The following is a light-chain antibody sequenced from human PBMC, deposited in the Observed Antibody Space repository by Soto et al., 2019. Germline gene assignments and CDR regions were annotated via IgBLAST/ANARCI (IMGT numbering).Light chain of an antibody. Sequence: QSALTQPASVSGSPGQSITISCTGTSSDVGGYNYVSWFQQHPGRAPKLMIYEVSARPSGVSNRFSGSKSGNTASLTISGLQAEDEADYYCSSYTSGSPYVFGTGTKLNVL. CDR3: SSYTSGSPYV. J-gene: IGLJ1*01. V-gene: IGLV2-14*01. CDR2: EVS. CDR1: SSDVGGYNY.